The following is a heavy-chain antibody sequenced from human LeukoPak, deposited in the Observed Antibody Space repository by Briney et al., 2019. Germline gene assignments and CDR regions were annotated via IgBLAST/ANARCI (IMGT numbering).Heavy chain of an antibody. CDR1: GFTFDDYA. D-gene: IGHD3-10*01. V-gene: IGHV3-9*01. CDR2: ISWNSGSI. Sequence: GGSLRLSCAASGFTFDDYAMHWVRQAPGKGLEWVSGISWNSGSIGYADSVKGRFTISRDNAKNSLYLQMNSLRAEDTAVYYCARDLLWFGESHNWFDPWGQGTLVTVSS. J-gene: IGHJ5*02. CDR3: ARDLLWFGESHNWFDP.